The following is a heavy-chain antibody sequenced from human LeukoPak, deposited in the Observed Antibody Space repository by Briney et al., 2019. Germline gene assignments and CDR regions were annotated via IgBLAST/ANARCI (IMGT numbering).Heavy chain of an antibody. Sequence: ETLSLTCTVSGGSISSSSYYWGWVRQAPGKGLEWVSAISGSGGSTYYADSVKGRFTISRDNSKNTLYLQMNSLRAEDTAVYYCAKDPEYCSSTSCFYDSSGYFDYWGQGTLVTVSS. CDR2: ISGSGGST. CDR1: GGSISSSSYY. V-gene: IGHV3-23*01. CDR3: AKDPEYCSSTSCFYDSSGYFDY. D-gene: IGHD2-2*01. J-gene: IGHJ4*02.